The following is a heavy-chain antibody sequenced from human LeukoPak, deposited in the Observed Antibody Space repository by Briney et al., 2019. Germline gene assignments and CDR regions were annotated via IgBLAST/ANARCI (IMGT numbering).Heavy chain of an antibody. CDR2: IYHSGST. V-gene: IGHV4-34*01. Sequence: SETLSLTCAVYGGSFSGYYWSWIRQPPGKGLEWIGEIYHSGSTNYNPSLKSRVTISVDKSKNQFSLKLSSVTAADTAVYYCARLTKGFGEFLFDYWGQGTLVTVSS. CDR3: ARLTKGFGEFLFDY. CDR1: GGSFSGYY. D-gene: IGHD3-10*01. J-gene: IGHJ4*02.